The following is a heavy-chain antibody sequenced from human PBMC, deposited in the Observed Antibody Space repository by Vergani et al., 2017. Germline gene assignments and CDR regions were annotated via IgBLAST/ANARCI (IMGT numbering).Heavy chain of an antibody. D-gene: IGHD2-2*01. J-gene: IGHJ4*02. CDR2: IYYSGST. CDR1: GGSISSSSYY. Sequence: QLQLQESGPGLVKPSETLSLTCTVSGGSISSSSYYWGWIRQPPGNGLEWIGSIYYSGSTYYNPSLKSRVTISVDTSKIQFSLKLSSVTAADTAVYYCATVVPAASDYWGQGTLVTVSS. V-gene: IGHV4-39*01. CDR3: ATVVPAASDY.